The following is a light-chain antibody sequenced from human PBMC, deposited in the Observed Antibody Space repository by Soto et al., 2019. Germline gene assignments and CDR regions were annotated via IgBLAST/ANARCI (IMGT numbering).Light chain of an antibody. J-gene: IGLJ2*01. V-gene: IGLV2-14*01. Sequence: QSALTQPASVSGSPGQSITISCTGTSSDVGGFDSVSWYQQHPGTAPKLLIYDVTIRPPGVSNRFSGSKSGNTASLTISGLQAEDEADFYCSSYASTNTVVFGGGTQLTVL. CDR3: SSYASTNTVV. CDR2: DVT. CDR1: SSDVGGFDS.